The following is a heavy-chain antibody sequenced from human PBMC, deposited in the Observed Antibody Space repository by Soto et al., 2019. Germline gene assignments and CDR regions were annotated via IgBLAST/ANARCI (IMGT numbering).Heavy chain of an antibody. D-gene: IGHD5-12*01. V-gene: IGHV1-18*01. J-gene: IGHJ4*02. CDR3: ARDYSGYDTFDY. Sequence: ASVKVSCKASGYTFTGYGTSGLRLVPGQVLEWMGWNSAYNGNTNYAQKLQGRVTMTTDTATSTAYMELRSLRSDDTAVYYCARDYSGYDTFDYWGQGTLVTVSS. CDR1: GYTFTGYG. CDR2: NSAYNGNT.